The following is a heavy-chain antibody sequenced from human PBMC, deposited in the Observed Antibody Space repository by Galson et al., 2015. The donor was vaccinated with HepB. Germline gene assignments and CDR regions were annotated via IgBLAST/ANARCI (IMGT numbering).Heavy chain of an antibody. Sequence: SCKASGGTFSRNTFSWVRQAPGQGLEWMGRIIPILGIPNYAPNFQGRVTITADKSTITAYMELSSLRSQDTAMYYCVREGVGAKGYYFDYWGQGTLVTVSS. J-gene: IGHJ4*02. CDR3: VREGVGAKGYYFDY. D-gene: IGHD1-26*01. CDR2: IIPILGIP. CDR1: GGTFSRNT. V-gene: IGHV1-69*04.